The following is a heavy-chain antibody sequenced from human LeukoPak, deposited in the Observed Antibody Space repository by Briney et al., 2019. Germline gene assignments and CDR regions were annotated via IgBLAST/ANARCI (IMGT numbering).Heavy chain of an antibody. J-gene: IGHJ5*02. D-gene: IGHD3-22*01. Sequence: PGGSLRLSCAASGFTFSSYSMNSVRQAPGKGLEWVSSISSSSSYIYYADSVKGRFTISRDNAKNSLYLQMNSLRAEDTAVYYCARDYYDSSGYTNWFDPWGQGTLVTVSS. CDR1: GFTFSSYS. V-gene: IGHV3-21*01. CDR3: ARDYYDSSGYTNWFDP. CDR2: ISSSSSYI.